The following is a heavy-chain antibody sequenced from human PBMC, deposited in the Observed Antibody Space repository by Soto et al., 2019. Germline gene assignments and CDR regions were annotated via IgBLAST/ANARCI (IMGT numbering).Heavy chain of an antibody. CDR1: GGSISSGGYY. J-gene: IGHJ3*02. CDR2: IYYSGST. D-gene: IGHD6-6*01. CDR3: ARTKARPDDAFDI. V-gene: IGHV4-31*01. Sequence: QVQLQESGPGLVKPSQTLSLTCTVSGGSISSGGYYWSWIRQHPGKGLEWIGYIYYSGSTYYTPSLKSLVTIAVDTSKNQFSLKLRSVTAADTAVYYCARTKARPDDAFDIWGQGTMVTVSS.